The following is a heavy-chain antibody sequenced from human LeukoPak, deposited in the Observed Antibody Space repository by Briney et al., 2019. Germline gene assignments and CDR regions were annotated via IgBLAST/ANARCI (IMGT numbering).Heavy chain of an antibody. J-gene: IGHJ4*02. V-gene: IGHV4-59*12. Sequence: SETLSLTCTVSGGSISSYHWTWMRQAPGKGLEWIGYMYNTGSTNYNPSLKSRVTISVDRSKNQFSLKLSSVTAADTAVYYCARPISSTSPPEVGYWGQGTLVTVSS. CDR3: ARPISSTSPPEVGY. CDR1: GGSISSYH. D-gene: IGHD2-2*01. CDR2: MYNTGST.